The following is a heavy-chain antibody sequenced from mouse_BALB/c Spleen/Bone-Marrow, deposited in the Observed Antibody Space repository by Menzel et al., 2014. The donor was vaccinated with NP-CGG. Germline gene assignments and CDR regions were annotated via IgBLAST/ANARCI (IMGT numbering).Heavy chain of an antibody. CDR2: INPSTDYT. CDR1: GYTFTRYW. V-gene: IGHV1-7*01. Sequence: VQLQQSGAELAKPGASVKMSCKASGYTFTRYWMHWVKQRLGQGLEWIGYINPSTDYTEYNQKFKDKAALTADKSSSTVCMQLSRLSSEDSSVYYRASSPDPAIDYWGQGTSVTVSA. J-gene: IGHJ4*01. CDR3: ASSPDPAIDY.